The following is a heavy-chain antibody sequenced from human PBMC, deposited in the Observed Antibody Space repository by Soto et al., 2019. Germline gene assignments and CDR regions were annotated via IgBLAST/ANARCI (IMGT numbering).Heavy chain of an antibody. Sequence: ASVNVSCKASGYTFTSYCISWVRQAPGQGLEWMGWISAYNGNTNYAQKLQGRVTMTTDTSTSTAYMELRSLRSDDTAVYYCARDHDIVVVVAPFRYWGQGTLVTVSS. D-gene: IGHD2-15*01. CDR3: ARDHDIVVVVAPFRY. V-gene: IGHV1-18*01. CDR1: GYTFTSYC. J-gene: IGHJ4*02. CDR2: ISAYNGNT.